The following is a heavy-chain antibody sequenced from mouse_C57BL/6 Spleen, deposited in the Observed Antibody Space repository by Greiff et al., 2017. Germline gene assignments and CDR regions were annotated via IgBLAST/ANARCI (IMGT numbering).Heavy chain of an antibody. V-gene: IGHV1-66*01. CDR3: ARGILRDYAMDY. CDR1: GYSFTSYY. J-gene: IGHJ4*01. CDR2: IYPGSGNT. Sequence: VQLQQSGPELVKPGASVKISCKASGYSFTSYYIHWVKQRPGQGLEWIGWIYPGSGNTKYNEKFKGKAPLTADTSSSTAYMQRSRLTSEDSAVYYCARGILRDYAMDYWGQGTSVTVSS. D-gene: IGHD1-1*01.